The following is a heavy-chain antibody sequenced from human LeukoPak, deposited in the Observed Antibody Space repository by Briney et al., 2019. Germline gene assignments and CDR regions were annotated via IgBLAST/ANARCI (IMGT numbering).Heavy chain of an antibody. CDR2: IYYSGST. D-gene: IGHD3-16*01. CDR1: GGSISSSSYY. J-gene: IGHJ3*02. CDR3: ARDTFGGVADAFDI. Sequence: PSETLSLTCTVSGGSISSSSYYWVWIRQPPGKGLEWIGSIYYSGSTYYNPSLKSRVTISVDTSKNQFSLKLSSVTAADTAVYYCARDTFGGVADAFDIWGQGTMVTVSS. V-gene: IGHV4-39*01.